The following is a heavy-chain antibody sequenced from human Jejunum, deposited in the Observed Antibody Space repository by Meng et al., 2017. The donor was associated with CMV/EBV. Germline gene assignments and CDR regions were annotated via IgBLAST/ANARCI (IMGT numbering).Heavy chain of an antibody. CDR1: GFTFSDYY. V-gene: IGHV3-11*06. J-gene: IGHJ2*01. CDR2: IRSSSGYM. Sequence: QVQLVVTGGDMVTPGGSLRISCTASGFTFSDYYMSWIRQAPGKGLEWVSYIRSSSGYMSYVESVQGRFTISRDKAKNSLYLQTNSVRAEDAAVYDCARDPTMITKYFDLSGRGTLVTVSS. D-gene: IGHD3-16*01. CDR3: ARDPTMITKYFDL.